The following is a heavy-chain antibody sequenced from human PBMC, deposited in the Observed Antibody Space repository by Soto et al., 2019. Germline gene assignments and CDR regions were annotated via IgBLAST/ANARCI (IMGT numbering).Heavy chain of an antibody. J-gene: IGHJ5*01. D-gene: IGHD2-15*01. CDR2: MNPNRNNT. Sequence: QVQLVQSGAEVKTPGASVKVSCKASGYTFASYDINWVRQAPGQGLEWMGWMNPNRNNTGYAQKFQGRLTMTKDIALSKAHKEQNSLRNEDTAVNYCARIEGYHLNWLDSWGQGTLVTVS. CDR3: ARIEGYHLNWLDS. V-gene: IGHV1-8*01. CDR1: GYTFASYD.